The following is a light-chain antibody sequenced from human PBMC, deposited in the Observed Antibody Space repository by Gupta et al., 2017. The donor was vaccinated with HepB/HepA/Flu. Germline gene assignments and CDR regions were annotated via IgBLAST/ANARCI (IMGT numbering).Light chain of an antibody. CDR2: AES. J-gene: IGKJ2*01. CDR3: QQLNSSPPT. V-gene: IGKV1-9*01. CDR1: QGISGY. Sequence: DIQLTQSPSFLSTSVGDRVTITCRASQGISGYFAWYQQKPGQDPKLLIYAESTVQGGVPSSFSGSGSGTDFTLTISSLQPEDFATYYCQQLNSSPPTFGQGTKVEIK.